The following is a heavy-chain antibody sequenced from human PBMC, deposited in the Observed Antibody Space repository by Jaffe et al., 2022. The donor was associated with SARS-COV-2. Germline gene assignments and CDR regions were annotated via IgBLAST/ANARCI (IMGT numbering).Heavy chain of an antibody. V-gene: IGHV2-5*02. CDR1: GFSLTANGGNREG. J-gene: IGHJ4*02. D-gene: IGHD1-26*01. CDR3: ARFLFYSSGTYYMAHDF. Sequence: QITLKESGPTLVKPTQTLTLTCTFSGFSLTANGGNREGVGWIRQPPGKALEWLALISWDDGKRFSPSLKNRLSITKDTSKKQVVLSMTNMDPLDTGTYYCARFLFYSSGTYYMAHDFWGQGTLVTVSS. CDR2: ISWDDGK.